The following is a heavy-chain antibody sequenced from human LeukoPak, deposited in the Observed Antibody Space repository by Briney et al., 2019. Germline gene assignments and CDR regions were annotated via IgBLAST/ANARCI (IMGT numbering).Heavy chain of an antibody. CDR1: GGSFSGYY. D-gene: IGHD1-7*01. Sequence: PSETLSLTCAVYGGSFSGYYWSWIRQPPGKGLEWIGEINHSGSTNYNPSLKSRVTISVDTSKNQFSLKLSSVTAADTAVYYCAREGGHITGTTFDYWGQGTLVTVSS. J-gene: IGHJ4*02. V-gene: IGHV4-34*01. CDR3: AREGGHITGTTFDY. CDR2: INHSGST.